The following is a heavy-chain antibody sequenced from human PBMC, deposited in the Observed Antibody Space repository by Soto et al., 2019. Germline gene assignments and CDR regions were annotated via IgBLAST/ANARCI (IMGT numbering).Heavy chain of an antibody. CDR2: ISGSGGST. V-gene: IGHV3-23*01. D-gene: IGHD1-7*01. CDR3: SKDHNRELRAGVWYFDL. Sequence: EVQLLESGGGLVQPGGSLRLSCAASGFTFSSYAMSWVRQAPGKGLEWVSAISGSGGSTYYADSVKGRFTISRDNSKNTLYMQMNSLRAEDTSVDYCSKDHNRELRAGVWYFDLWGRGTLVTVSS. CDR1: GFTFSSYA. J-gene: IGHJ2*01.